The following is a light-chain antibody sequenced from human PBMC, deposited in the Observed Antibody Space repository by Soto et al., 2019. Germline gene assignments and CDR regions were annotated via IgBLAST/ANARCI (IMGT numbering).Light chain of an antibody. J-gene: IGLJ3*02. CDR3: QSYDSSLSGWG. CDR2: GNG. Sequence: QTVVTQPPSVSGAPGQRVTISCTGSSSNIGAGYDVHWYQQLPGTAPKLLIYGNGNRPSGVPDRFSGSKSGTSASLAITGLQAEDDTDYYCQSYDSSLSGWGFGGGTKLTVL. CDR1: SSNIGAGYD. V-gene: IGLV1-40*01.